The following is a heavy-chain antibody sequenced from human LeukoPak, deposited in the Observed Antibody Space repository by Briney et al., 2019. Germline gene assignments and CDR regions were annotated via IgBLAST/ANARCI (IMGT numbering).Heavy chain of an antibody. CDR3: AAGNDYGDYGDY. CDR2: ISSSSSYT. CDR1: GFTFSSYW. D-gene: IGHD4-17*01. V-gene: IGHV3-21*05. J-gene: IGHJ4*02. Sequence: GGSLRLSCATSGFTFSSYWMHWVRQAPGKGLEWVSYISSSSSYTNYADSVKGRFTISRDNAKNSLYLQMNSLRAEDTAVYYCAAGNDYGDYGDYWGQGTLVTVSS.